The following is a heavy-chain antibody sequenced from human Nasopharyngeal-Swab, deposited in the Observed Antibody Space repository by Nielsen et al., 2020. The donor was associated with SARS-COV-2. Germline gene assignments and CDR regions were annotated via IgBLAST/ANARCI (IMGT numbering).Heavy chain of an antibody. CDR1: GFTSSSYE. Sequence: GESLKISCAASGFTSSSYEMNWVRQAPGKGLEWVSYISSSGSTIYYADSVKGRFTISRDNAKNSLYLQMNSLRAEDTAVYYCAGDGATVTSGGFDYWGQGTLVTVSS. D-gene: IGHD4-17*01. V-gene: IGHV3-48*03. J-gene: IGHJ4*02. CDR2: ISSSGSTI. CDR3: AGDGATVTSGGFDY.